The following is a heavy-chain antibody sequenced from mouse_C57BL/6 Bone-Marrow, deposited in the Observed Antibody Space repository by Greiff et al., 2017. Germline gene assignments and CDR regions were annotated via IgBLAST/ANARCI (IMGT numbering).Heavy chain of an antibody. D-gene: IGHD1-1*01. V-gene: IGHV1-59*01. J-gene: IGHJ2*01. CDR2: IDPSDSYT. CDR3: ARRNYGGY. CDR1: GYTFTSYW. Sequence: QVQLKQPGAELVRPGTSVKLSCKASGYTFTSYWMHWVKQRPGQGLEWIGVIDPSDSYTNYNQKFKGKATLTVDTSSSTAYMQLSSLTSEDSAVYYCARRNYGGYWGQGTTLTVSS.